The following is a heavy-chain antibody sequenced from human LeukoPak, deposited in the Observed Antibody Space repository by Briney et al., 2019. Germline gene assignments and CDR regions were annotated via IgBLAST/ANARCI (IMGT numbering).Heavy chain of an antibody. CDR2: ISGSGGST. Sequence: GGSLRLSCAASGFIFSDYYMSWVRQAPGKGLEWVSAISGSGGSTYYADSVKGRFTISRDNSKNTLYLQMNSLRAEDTAVYYCAKSADYDFWSGYLDYWGQGTLVTVSS. CDR1: GFIFSDYY. D-gene: IGHD3-3*01. V-gene: IGHV3-23*01. CDR3: AKSADYDFWSGYLDY. J-gene: IGHJ4*02.